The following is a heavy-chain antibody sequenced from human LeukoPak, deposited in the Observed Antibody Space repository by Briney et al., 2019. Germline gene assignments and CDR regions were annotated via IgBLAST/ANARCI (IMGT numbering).Heavy chain of an antibody. D-gene: IGHD3-3*01. J-gene: IGHJ4*02. V-gene: IGHV4-39*01. CDR3: ARRAKDFWSNFDY. CDR1: GGSISSNIYY. CDR2: IYYSGNT. Sequence: SETLSLTCTVSGGSISSNIYYWGWIRQPPGKGLEWIGTIYYSGNTYYNPSLKSRVTISVDTSKNQFSLKLSSVTAADTAVYYCARRAKDFWSNFDYGGQGTLVTVSS.